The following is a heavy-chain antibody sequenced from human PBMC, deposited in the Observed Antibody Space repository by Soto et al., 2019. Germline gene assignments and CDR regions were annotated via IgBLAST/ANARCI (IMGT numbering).Heavy chain of an antibody. J-gene: IGHJ4*02. D-gene: IGHD1-7*01. CDR1: GYTFTSYG. V-gene: IGHV1-18*01. Sequence: EASVKVSCKASGYTFTSYGISWVRQAPGQGLEWMGWISAYNGNTNYAQKLQGRVTMTTDTSTSTAYMELRSLRSDDTAVYYCARESGYWNYLTGRPKYFDYWSQGTLVTVSS. CDR2: ISAYNGNT. CDR3: ARESGYWNYLTGRPKYFDY.